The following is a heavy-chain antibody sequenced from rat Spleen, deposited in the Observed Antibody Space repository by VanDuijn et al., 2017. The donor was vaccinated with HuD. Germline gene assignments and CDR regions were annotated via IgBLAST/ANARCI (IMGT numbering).Heavy chain of an antibody. Sequence: EVQLVESGGGLVQPGRSLKLSCVASGFTFNNYWMTWIRQAPTKGLEWVATISYDGSSTYHRDSVKGRFTISRDNVKSTLYLQMDSLRSEDTAIYYCARQTDYFYDGTYYFDYWGQGVMVTVSS. CDR3: ARQTDYFYDGTYYFDY. V-gene: IGHV5-29*01. CDR1: GFTFNNYW. CDR2: ISYDGSST. D-gene: IGHD1-12*02. J-gene: IGHJ2*01.